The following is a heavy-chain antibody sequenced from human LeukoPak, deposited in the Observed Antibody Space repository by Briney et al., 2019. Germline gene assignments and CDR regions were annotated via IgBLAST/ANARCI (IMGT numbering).Heavy chain of an antibody. CDR3: AKDRPPYSSGWYYFDY. Sequence: PGGSLRLSCAASGFTFSSYWMHWVRQAPGKGLVWVSRINSDGSSTSYADSVKGRFTISRDNSKNTLYLQMNSLRAEDTAVYYCAKDRPPYSSGWYYFDYWGQGTLVTVSS. CDR1: GFTFSSYW. CDR2: INSDGSST. J-gene: IGHJ4*02. D-gene: IGHD6-19*01. V-gene: IGHV3-74*01.